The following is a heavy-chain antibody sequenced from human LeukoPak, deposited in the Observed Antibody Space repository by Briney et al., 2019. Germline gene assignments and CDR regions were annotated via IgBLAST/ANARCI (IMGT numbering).Heavy chain of an antibody. J-gene: IGHJ5*02. V-gene: IGHV1-8*01. CDR1: GYTFTTYD. Sequence: ASVKVSCKASGYTFTTYDINWVRQVTGQGLEWMGWMNPNSGNTGYAQKIQGRVTMTRNTSINTAYMELSSLRSEDTAVYYCARGPSRDYGSGSSWFDPWGQGTLVTVSS. D-gene: IGHD3-10*01. CDR2: MNPNSGNT. CDR3: ARGPSRDYGSGSSWFDP.